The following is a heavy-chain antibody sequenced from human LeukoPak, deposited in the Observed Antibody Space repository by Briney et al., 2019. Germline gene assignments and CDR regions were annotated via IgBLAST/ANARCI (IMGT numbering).Heavy chain of an antibody. CDR3: ARVSLTGYYNHFDY. D-gene: IGHD3-9*01. CDR2: ISSSGSTI. CDR1: GFTVSTNY. Sequence: GSLRLSCAASGFTVSTNYMSWIRQAPGKGLEWVSYISSSGSTIYYADSVKGRFTSSRDNAKNSLSLQMNSLSAEDTAVYYCARVSLTGYYNHFDYWGQGTLVTVSS. J-gene: IGHJ4*02. V-gene: IGHV3-11*04.